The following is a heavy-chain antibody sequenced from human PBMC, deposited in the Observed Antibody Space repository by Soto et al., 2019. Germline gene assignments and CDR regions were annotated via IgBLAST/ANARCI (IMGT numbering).Heavy chain of an antibody. J-gene: IGHJ4*02. Sequence: QVQLVQSGAEVKKPGASVKVSCKASGYTFTSYGISWVRQAPGQGLEWMGWISAYNGNTNYAQKLQGRVTMTTDTSTSTAYMELRSLRSEDTAVYYCARDLSQYYYDSSGYYYSYWGQGTLVTVSS. D-gene: IGHD3-22*01. CDR1: GYTFTSYG. CDR3: ARDLSQYYYDSSGYYYSY. V-gene: IGHV1-18*01. CDR2: ISAYNGNT.